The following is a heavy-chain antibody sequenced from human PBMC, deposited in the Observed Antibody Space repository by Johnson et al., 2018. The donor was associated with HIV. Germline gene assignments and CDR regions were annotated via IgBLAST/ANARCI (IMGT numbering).Heavy chain of an antibody. CDR1: GFTLSNHW. J-gene: IGHJ3*02. CDR3: AKEQPYYYDNRHAFDI. D-gene: IGHD3-22*01. V-gene: IGHV3-7*05. CDR2: VNQDGSAK. Sequence: VQLVESGGGLVQPGGSLRLSCAASGFTLSNHWMSWVRQAPGKGLEYVANVNQDGSAKFYVDSVKGRFTISRDNAKNSLYLQMNSLRYEDTAVYFFAKEQPYYYDNRHAFDIWGQGTMVTVSS.